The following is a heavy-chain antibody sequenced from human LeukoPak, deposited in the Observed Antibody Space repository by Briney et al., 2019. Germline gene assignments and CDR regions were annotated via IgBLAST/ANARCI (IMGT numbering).Heavy chain of an antibody. CDR3: ARGGSGYDSFYYYGMDV. CDR2: IYDSGST. D-gene: IGHD5-12*01. CDR1: GGSISSYY. V-gene: IGHV4-59*01. Sequence: SETLSLTCTASGGSISSYYWSWIRQPPGKGLEWVGYIYDSGSTNYTPSLKSRVTISVDTSKNQFSLQLRSVTAADTAVYYCARGGSGYDSFYYYGMDVWGQGTTVTVSS. J-gene: IGHJ6*02.